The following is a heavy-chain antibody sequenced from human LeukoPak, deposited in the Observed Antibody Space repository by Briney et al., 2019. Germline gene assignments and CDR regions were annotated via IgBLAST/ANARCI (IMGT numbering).Heavy chain of an antibody. Sequence: PGGSLRLSCAASGFTFSSYDMHWVRQATGKGLEWVSAIGTAGDTYYPGSVKGRFTISRENAKNSLYLQMNSLRAGDTAVYYCARAEDCSGGSRYLYWGQGTLVTVSS. J-gene: IGHJ4*02. V-gene: IGHV3-13*01. CDR1: GFTFSSYD. CDR3: ARAEDCSGGSRYLY. D-gene: IGHD2-15*01. CDR2: IGTAGDT.